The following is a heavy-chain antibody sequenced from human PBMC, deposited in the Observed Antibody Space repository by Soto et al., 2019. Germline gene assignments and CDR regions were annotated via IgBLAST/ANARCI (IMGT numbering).Heavy chain of an antibody. Sequence: PSETLSLTCAVSGGSISSGGYYWSWIRQPPGKGLEWIGYIYYSGSTNYNPSLKSRVTISVDTSKNQFSLKLSSVTAADTAVYYCARVTLLPAAIVFFAWWFDPWGQGTLVNVSS. CDR1: GGSISSGGYY. D-gene: IGHD2-2*01. J-gene: IGHJ5*02. CDR2: IYYSGST. V-gene: IGHV4-61*08. CDR3: ARVTLLPAAIVFFAWWFDP.